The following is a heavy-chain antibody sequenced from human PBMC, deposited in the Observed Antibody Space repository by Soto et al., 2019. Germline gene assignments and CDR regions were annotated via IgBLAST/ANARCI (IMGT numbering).Heavy chain of an antibody. V-gene: IGHV1-24*01. CDR3: ATGAVLRFLEWSSSDAFDI. CDR2: FDPEDGET. D-gene: IGHD3-3*01. CDR1: GYTLTELS. J-gene: IGHJ3*02. Sequence: ASVKVSCKVSGYTLTELSMHWVRQAPGKGLEWMGGFDPEDGETIYAQKFQGRVTMTEDTSTDTAYMELGSLRSEDTAVYYCATGAVLRFLEWSSSDAFDIWGQGTMVTVSS.